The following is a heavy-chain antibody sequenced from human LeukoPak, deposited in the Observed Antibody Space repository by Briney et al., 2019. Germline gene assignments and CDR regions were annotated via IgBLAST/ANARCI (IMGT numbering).Heavy chain of an antibody. D-gene: IGHD1-26*01. J-gene: IGHJ4*02. CDR1: GYIFIDYE. V-gene: IGHV1-69-2*01. CDR3: ATVLRGSYWYYFDY. CDR2: VDPEDGET. Sequence: ASVKVSCKASGYIFIDYEINWVRQATGQGLEWMGLVDPEDGETIYAEKFQGRVTITADTSTDTAYMELSSLRSEDTAVYYCATVLRGSYWYYFDYWGQGTLVTVSS.